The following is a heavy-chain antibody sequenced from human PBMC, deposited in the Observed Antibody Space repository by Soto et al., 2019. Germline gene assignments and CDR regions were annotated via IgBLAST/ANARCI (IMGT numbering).Heavy chain of an antibody. V-gene: IGHV1-18*01. CDR1: GYTFSNFG. J-gene: IGHJ4*02. Sequence: QVQLVQSGGEVKKPGASVKVSCKASGYTFSNFGLSWVRQAPGQGLELMGWISPYNGNTNYAQKLQGRLTMTTDTSTSTAHRELRSLRSDDTAVYYCARDRLGVSVTGGGFDSWGQGTLVTVSS. D-gene: IGHD2-8*01. CDR2: ISPYNGNT. CDR3: ARDRLGVSVTGGGFDS.